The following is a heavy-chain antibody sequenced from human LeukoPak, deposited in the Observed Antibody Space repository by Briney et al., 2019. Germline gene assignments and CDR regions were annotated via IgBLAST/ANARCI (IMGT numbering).Heavy chain of an antibody. Sequence: GASVKVSCKASGYSFTSYCMHWVRQAPGQGQEWVGMIHPSGGGTTYAQMFQGVTMTIDTSTSTVYMELSSLSAEDTAVYYCARYLDHSGFYHNFDYWGQGTLVTVSS. D-gene: IGHD1-26*01. CDR3: ARYLDHSGFYHNFDY. V-gene: IGHV1-46*01. J-gene: IGHJ4*02. CDR2: IHPSGGGT. CDR1: GYSFTSYC.